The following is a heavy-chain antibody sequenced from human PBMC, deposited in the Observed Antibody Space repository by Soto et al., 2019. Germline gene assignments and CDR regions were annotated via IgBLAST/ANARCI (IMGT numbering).Heavy chain of an antibody. CDR2: IIPIFGTA. V-gene: IGHV1-69*12. J-gene: IGHJ6*02. D-gene: IGHD4-4*01. CDR3: ARYPPVTTSYYYYGMAV. CDR1: GGTFSSYA. Sequence: QVQLVQSGAEVKKPGSSVKVSCKASGGTFSSYAISWVRQAPGQGLEWMGGIIPIFGTANYAQKFQGRVTITADESPSTAYMELSSLRSEDTAVYYCARYPPVTTSYYYYGMAVWGQGTTVTVSS.